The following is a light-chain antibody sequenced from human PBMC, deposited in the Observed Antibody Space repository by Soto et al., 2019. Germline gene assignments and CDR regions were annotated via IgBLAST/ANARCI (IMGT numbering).Light chain of an antibody. Sequence: QSALTQPPSVSGSPGQSVTISCTGTRRDVGNYDRVSWYLQPPGTAPKLIIYEVNKRPSGVPDRFSGSKSGSTASLTISGLQAEDEADYYCSSYTRSSTVVFGGGTKVTVL. J-gene: IGLJ2*01. CDR1: RRDVGNYDR. V-gene: IGLV2-18*02. CDR3: SSYTRSSTVV. CDR2: EVN.